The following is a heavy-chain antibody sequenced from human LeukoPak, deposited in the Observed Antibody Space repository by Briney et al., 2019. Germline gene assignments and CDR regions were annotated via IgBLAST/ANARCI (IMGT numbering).Heavy chain of an antibody. Sequence: SETLSLTCTVSGGSISSYYWSWIRQPPGKGLEWIGYIYYSGSTNYNPSLKSRVTISVDTSKNQFSLKLSSVTAADTAAYYCARYEVSAVFDIWGQGTMVTVSS. V-gene: IGHV4-59*01. D-gene: IGHD1-20*01. CDR2: IYYSGST. CDR1: GGSISSYY. J-gene: IGHJ3*02. CDR3: ARYEVSAVFDI.